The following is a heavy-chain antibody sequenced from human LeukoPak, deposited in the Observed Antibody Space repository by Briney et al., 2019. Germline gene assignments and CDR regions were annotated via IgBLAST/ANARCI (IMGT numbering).Heavy chain of an antibody. Sequence: SETLSLTCAVYGGSFSGYYWSWIRQPPGKGLEWIGEINHSGSTNYNPSLKSRVTISVDTSRNQFSLKLSSVTAADTAVYYCARVAGYSYGYPYYYYYYMDVWGKGTTVTVSS. CDR3: ARVAGYSYGYPYYYYYYMDV. CDR1: GGSFSGYY. CDR2: INHSGST. J-gene: IGHJ6*03. V-gene: IGHV4-34*01. D-gene: IGHD5-18*01.